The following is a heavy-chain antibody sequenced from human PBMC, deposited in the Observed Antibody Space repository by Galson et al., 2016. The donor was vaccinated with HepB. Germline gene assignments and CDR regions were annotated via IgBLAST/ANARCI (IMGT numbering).Heavy chain of an antibody. Sequence: SLRLSCAASGFTFSGSTMHWVRQASGKGLEWVGRIRNKAYSYATAYAASVKGRFTISRDDSKNTAYLQMNSLKTEDTAVYYCTRQVPITMVRGVLPKYDDYCYCMEVWGKGTTVTVSS. V-gene: IGHV3-73*01. D-gene: IGHD3-10*01. CDR3: TRQVPITMVRGVLPKYDDYCYCMEV. J-gene: IGHJ6*03. CDR2: IRNKAYSYAT. CDR1: GFTFSGST.